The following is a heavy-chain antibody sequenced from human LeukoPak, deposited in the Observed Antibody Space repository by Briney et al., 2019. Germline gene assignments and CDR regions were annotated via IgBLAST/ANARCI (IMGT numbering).Heavy chain of an antibody. D-gene: IGHD3-3*01. V-gene: IGHV4-59*08. J-gene: IGHJ5*02. CDR2: IYYSGST. Sequence: SQTLSLTCTVSGGSISSYYWSWIRQPPGKGLEWIGYIYYSGSTNYNPSLKSRVTISVDTSKNQFSLKLSSVTAADTAVYYCARRVISEISIDKGNWLDPWGQGTLVTVSS. CDR3: ARRVISEISIDKGNWLDP. CDR1: GGSISSYY.